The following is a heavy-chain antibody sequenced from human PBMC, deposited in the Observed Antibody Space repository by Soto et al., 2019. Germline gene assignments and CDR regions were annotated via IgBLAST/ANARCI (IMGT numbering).Heavy chain of an antibody. Sequence: ESGGGVVQPGRSLRLSCAASGFTFSSYAMHWVRQAPGKGLEWVAVISYDGSKKYYADSVKGRFTISRDNSKNTLYLQMNSLRAEDTAVYYCARDGYKTLDYWGQGTLVTVSS. CDR2: ISYDGSKK. J-gene: IGHJ4*02. CDR1: GFTFSSYA. CDR3: ARDGYKTLDY. V-gene: IGHV3-30-3*01. D-gene: IGHD5-12*01.